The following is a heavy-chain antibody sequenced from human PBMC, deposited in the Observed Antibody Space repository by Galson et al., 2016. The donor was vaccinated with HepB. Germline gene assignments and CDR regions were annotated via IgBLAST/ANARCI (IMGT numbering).Heavy chain of an antibody. Sequence: SETLSLTCTVSGGSISSSSYYWGWIRQPPGKGLEWIGEIYHTGTTNYNPSLESRVTISIDKSKSQFSLNLSSVTAADTAMYYCARGTVAVLATAGGIWYYDLWGRGSLVSVSS. D-gene: IGHD2-21*01. J-gene: IGHJ2*01. CDR2: IYHTGTT. V-gene: IGHV4-39*07. CDR3: ARGTVAVLATAGGIWYYDL. CDR1: GGSISSSSYY.